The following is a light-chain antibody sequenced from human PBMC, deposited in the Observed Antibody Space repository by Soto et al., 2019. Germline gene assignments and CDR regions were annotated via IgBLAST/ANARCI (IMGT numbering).Light chain of an antibody. V-gene: IGKV1-27*01. CDR2: AAS. Sequence: DIQMTQSPSSLSASVGDRVTITCRASQGISNYLAWYQQKPGKVPKLLIYAASTLQSWVPSRFSGSGSGTDFPLTISSLQPEVVATYYCQKYNSAPRTFGQGTKVEIK. CDR3: QKYNSAPRT. J-gene: IGKJ1*01. CDR1: QGISNY.